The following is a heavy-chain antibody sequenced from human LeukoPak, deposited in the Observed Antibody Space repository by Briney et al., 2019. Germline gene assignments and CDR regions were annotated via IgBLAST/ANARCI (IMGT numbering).Heavy chain of an antibody. CDR1: GGSISSGSYY. CDR3: ARETRIAAAGTPYFDY. CDR2: IYYSGST. Sequence: SETLSLTCTVSGGSISSGSYYWSWIRQPPGKGLEWIGYIYYSGSTNYNPSLKSRVTISVDTSKNQFSLKLSSVTAADTAVYYCARETRIAAAGTPYFDYWGQGTLVTVSS. D-gene: IGHD6-13*01. J-gene: IGHJ4*02. V-gene: IGHV4-61*01.